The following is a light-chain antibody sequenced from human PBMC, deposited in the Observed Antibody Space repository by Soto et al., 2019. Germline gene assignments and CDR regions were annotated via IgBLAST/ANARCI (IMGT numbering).Light chain of an antibody. CDR2: DVS. Sequence: QSALTQPASVSGAPGQSITISCTGTTSDVGSYNYVSWYQKNPGKAPKRLVYDVSNRPSGVSNRFSGSKSGNTASLPISGLQPEDEADYYCSSYTSSSTWVFGGGTKLPVL. CDR3: SSYTSSSTWV. J-gene: IGLJ3*02. CDR1: TSDVGSYNY. V-gene: IGLV2-14*01.